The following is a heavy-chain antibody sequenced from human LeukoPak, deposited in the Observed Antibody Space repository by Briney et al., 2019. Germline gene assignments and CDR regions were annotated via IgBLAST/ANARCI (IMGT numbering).Heavy chain of an antibody. V-gene: IGHV1-46*01. Sequence: GSSVKVSCKASGGTFISYAISWVRQAPGQGLEWMGVIDPSGGSTSYAQKFQGRVTMTRDTSTSTVYMELSSLRSEDTAVYYCARDGNYYDSSGYQSSDYYYGMDVWGQGTTVTVSS. D-gene: IGHD3-22*01. CDR2: IDPSGGST. CDR3: ARDGNYYDSSGYQSSDYYYGMDV. CDR1: GGTFISYA. J-gene: IGHJ6*02.